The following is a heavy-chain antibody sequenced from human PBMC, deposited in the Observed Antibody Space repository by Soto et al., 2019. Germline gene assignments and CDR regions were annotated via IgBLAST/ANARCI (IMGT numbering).Heavy chain of an antibody. CDR3: ARDDSFDY. J-gene: IGHJ4*02. CDR2: FGAEDGET. CDR1: GYTLTELS. V-gene: IGHV1-24*01. Sequence: ASVKVSCKVSGYTLTELSMHWVRQAPGKGLEWMGGFGAEDGETNYAQKFQGRVTMTGDTSISTAYMELSSLRSEDTAVYYCARDDSFDYWGQGTLVTVSS.